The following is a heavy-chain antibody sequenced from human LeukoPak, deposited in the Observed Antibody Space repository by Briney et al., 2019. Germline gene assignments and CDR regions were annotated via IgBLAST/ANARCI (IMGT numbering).Heavy chain of an antibody. V-gene: IGHV3-30*02. CDR2: IRYDGSNK. Sequence: GGSLRLSCAASGFTFSSYGMHWVRQAPGKGLEWVAFIRYDGSNKYYADSVKGRFTISRDNSKNTLYLQMNSLRAEDTAVYYCAKDSYGGNLHYYFDYWGQGTLVTVSS. D-gene: IGHD4-23*01. CDR1: GFTFSSYG. CDR3: AKDSYGGNLHYYFDY. J-gene: IGHJ4*02.